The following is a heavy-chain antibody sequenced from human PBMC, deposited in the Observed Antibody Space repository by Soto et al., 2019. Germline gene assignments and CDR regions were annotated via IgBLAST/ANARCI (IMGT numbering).Heavy chain of an antibody. V-gene: IGHV4-34*01. Sequence: SWTLSLTSAVSGGSFSGYYWSWVRQPPGKGLEWIGEINHSGSTNYNPSLKSRVTISVDTSKNQFSLKLSSVTAADTAVYYCARAAIPAALTPIPFHPAGQGTPVTGS. D-gene: IGHD6-13*01. CDR2: INHSGST. J-gene: IGHJ5*02. CDR3: ARAAIPAALTPIPFHP. CDR1: GGSFSGYY.